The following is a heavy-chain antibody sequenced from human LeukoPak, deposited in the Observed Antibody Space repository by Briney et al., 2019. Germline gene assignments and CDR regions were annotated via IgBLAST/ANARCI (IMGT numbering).Heavy chain of an antibody. Sequence: PSETLSLTCTVSGGSISSTNYYWGWIRQPPGKGLEWIGSISYSGSTYYNPSLKSRVTISVDTSKNQFSLRLISVTASDTAVYYCARHLSGYHSGFDYWGQGTLVTVPS. D-gene: IGHD3-9*01. CDR2: ISYSGST. J-gene: IGHJ4*02. CDR1: GGSISSTNYY. CDR3: ARHLSGYHSGFDY. V-gene: IGHV4-39*01.